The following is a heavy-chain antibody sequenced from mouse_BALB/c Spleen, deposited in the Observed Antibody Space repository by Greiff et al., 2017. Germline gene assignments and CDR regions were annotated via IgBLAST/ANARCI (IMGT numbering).Heavy chain of an antibody. Sequence: VQLVESGPGLVAPSHSLSPTCSFPGFSLPSYVVHWVRQPPGKGLEWLGVIWAGGSTNYNSALMSRLSISKDNSKSQVFLKMNSLQTDDTAMYYCARASYYVPLAEWGQGTLVTVSA. J-gene: IGHJ3*01. CDR1: GFSLPSYV. D-gene: IGHD1-1*01. CDR3: ARASYYVPLAE. CDR2: IWAGGST. V-gene: IGHV2-9*02.